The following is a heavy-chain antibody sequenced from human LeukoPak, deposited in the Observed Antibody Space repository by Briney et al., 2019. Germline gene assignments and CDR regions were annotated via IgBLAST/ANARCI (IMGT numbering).Heavy chain of an antibody. Sequence: SETLSLTCTVSGGSISSYYWSWIRQPPGKGLEWIGYIYYSGSTNYNPSLKSRVTISVDTSKNQFSLKLSSVTAADTAVYYCASGGYYDSSGILDYWGQGTLVTVSS. CDR3: ASGGYYDSSGILDY. D-gene: IGHD3-22*01. V-gene: IGHV4-59*08. CDR1: GGSISSYY. J-gene: IGHJ4*02. CDR2: IYYSGST.